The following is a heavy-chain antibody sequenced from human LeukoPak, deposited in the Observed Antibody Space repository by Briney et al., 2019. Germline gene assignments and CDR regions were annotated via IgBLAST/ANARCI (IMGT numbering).Heavy chain of an antibody. Sequence: ASVKVSRKASGYTFTSYGITWVRQAPGQGLEWMGWINIGNGNTKYSQKFQGRVTITRDTSASTAYMELSSLRSEDTTVYFCARDYFRGSYDYWGQGTLVTVSS. D-gene: IGHD1-26*01. V-gene: IGHV1-3*04. CDR1: GYTFTSYG. CDR2: INIGNGNT. J-gene: IGHJ4*02. CDR3: ARDYFRGSYDY.